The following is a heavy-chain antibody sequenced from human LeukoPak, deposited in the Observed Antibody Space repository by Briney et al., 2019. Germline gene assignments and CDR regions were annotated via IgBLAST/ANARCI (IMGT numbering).Heavy chain of an antibody. CDR3: ARGPCSGGSCLWYLDY. D-gene: IGHD2-15*01. Sequence: PSETLSLTCAVYGGSFSGYYWSWIRQPPGKGLEWIGEINHSGSTNYNPSLKSRVTISVDTSKNQFSLKLSSVTAADTAVYYCARGPCSGGSCLWYLDYWGQGTLVTVSS. J-gene: IGHJ4*02. CDR2: INHSGST. V-gene: IGHV4-34*01. CDR1: GGSFSGYY.